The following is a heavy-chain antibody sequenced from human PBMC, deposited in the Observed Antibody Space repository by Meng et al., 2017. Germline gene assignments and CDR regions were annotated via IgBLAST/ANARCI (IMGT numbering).Heavy chain of an antibody. J-gene: IGHJ4*02. V-gene: IGHV3-48*03. D-gene: IGHD6-19*01. CDR3: ARDAAVLSGVQWLVQGGFTDY. Sequence: GESLKISCAASGFTFSSYEMNWVRQAPGKGLEWVSYISSSGSTIYYADSVKGRFTISRDNSKNTLYLQMNSLRAEDTAVYYCARDAAVLSGVQWLVQGGFTDYWGQGTLVTVSS. CDR2: ISSSGSTI. CDR1: GFTFSSYE.